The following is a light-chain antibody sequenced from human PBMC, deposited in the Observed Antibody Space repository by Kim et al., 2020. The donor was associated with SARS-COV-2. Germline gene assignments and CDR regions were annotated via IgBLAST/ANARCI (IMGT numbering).Light chain of an antibody. J-gene: IGLJ2*01. V-gene: IGLV3-19*01. CDR1: SLRIYF. Sequence: ALGKTVRITFLGDSLRIYFASWYQQKPGQAPVLVIYGKINRPSGIPVRFSGSSSGNTASLTITGAQAEDEADYYCNSRDSSGNRLVFGGGTQLTVL. CDR3: NSRDSSGNRLV. CDR2: GKI.